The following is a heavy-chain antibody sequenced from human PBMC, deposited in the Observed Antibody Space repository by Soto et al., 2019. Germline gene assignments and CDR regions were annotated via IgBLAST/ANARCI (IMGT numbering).Heavy chain of an antibody. V-gene: IGHV3-7*05. CDR2: IKQDGSEK. Sequence: GGSLRLSCAASGFTFSSYWMSWVRQAPGKGLEWVANIKQDGSEKYYVDSVKGRFTISRDNAKNSLYRQMNSLRAEDTAVYYCASPRVGGDMNCSSTSCYDYYYYGMDVWGQGTTVTVSS. CDR3: ASPRVGGDMNCSSTSCYDYYYYGMDV. J-gene: IGHJ6*02. D-gene: IGHD2-2*01. CDR1: GFTFSSYW.